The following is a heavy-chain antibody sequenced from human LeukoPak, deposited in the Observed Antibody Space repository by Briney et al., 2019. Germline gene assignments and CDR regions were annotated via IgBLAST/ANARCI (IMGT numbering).Heavy chain of an antibody. CDR1: GFTFSSYG. V-gene: IGHV3-33*01. CDR2: IWYDGSNK. Sequence: PGRSLRLSCAASGFTFSSYGMHWVRQAPGKGLEWVAVIWYDGSNKYYADSVKGRFTISRDNSKNTLYLQMNSLRAEDTAVYYCARDYTYYYDSSGYPPVGYWGQGTLVTVSS. J-gene: IGHJ4*02. D-gene: IGHD3-22*01. CDR3: ARDYTYYYDSSGYPPVGY.